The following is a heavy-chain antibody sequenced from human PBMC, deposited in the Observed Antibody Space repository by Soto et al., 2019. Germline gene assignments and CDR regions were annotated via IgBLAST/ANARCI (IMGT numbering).Heavy chain of an antibody. CDR2: IYYSDST. CDR1: GGSASSGDYY. J-gene: IGHJ4*02. CDR3: ARGAHSYDSSGYLDY. Sequence: QVQLQESGPGLVKPSQTLSLTCSVSGGSASSGDYYWSCIRQPPGKGLEWIGYIYYSDSTYYNPSLKSRVTISVDSSKNHLSLKMRSVTAADTAVYFCARGAHSYDSSGYLDYWGQGTLVTVSS. V-gene: IGHV4-30-4*01. D-gene: IGHD3-22*01.